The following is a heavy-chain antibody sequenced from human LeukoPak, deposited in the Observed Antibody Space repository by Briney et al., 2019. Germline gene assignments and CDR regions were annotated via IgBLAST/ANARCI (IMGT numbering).Heavy chain of an antibody. Sequence: GGSLRLSCAASGFTFSSYWMNWVRQAPGKGLVWVSRIASDGSSTTYADSVKGRFSISRDNAKNTPYLQMNSLRAEDTAVYYCARGSPYYGMDVWGQGTTVTVSS. V-gene: IGHV3-74*01. CDR2: IASDGSST. CDR1: GFTFSSYW. J-gene: IGHJ6*02. CDR3: ARGSPYYGMDV.